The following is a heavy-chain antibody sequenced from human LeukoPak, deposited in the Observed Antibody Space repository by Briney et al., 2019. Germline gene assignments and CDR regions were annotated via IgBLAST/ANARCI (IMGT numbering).Heavy chain of an antibody. J-gene: IGHJ1*01. V-gene: IGHV1-2*02. CDR2: INPNSGGT. CDR1: GYTFTGSN. Sequence: KDSCKASGYTFTGSNMRWVRHTPGQGVERMGWINPNSGGTNYAQEFHGRVIMTRHRSISTAYMELSRLRSDDTAVYYCARGVTKGFQHWGQGTLVTVSS. CDR3: ARGVTKGFQH. D-gene: IGHD4-17*01.